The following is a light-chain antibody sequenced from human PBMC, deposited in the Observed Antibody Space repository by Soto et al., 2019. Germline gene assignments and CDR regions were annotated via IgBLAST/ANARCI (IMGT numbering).Light chain of an antibody. J-gene: IGLJ1*01. CDR3: SSYTSISTLYV. CDR1: SSDVGGYNY. CDR2: EVS. V-gene: IGLV2-14*01. Sequence: QSVLTQPASVSGSPGQSITISCTGTSSDVGGYNYVSWYQQHPGKAPKLLIYEVSNRPSGVSNRFSGSKSGNTASLTISGLQAEDEADYYCSSYTSISTLYVLETGDKVTLL.